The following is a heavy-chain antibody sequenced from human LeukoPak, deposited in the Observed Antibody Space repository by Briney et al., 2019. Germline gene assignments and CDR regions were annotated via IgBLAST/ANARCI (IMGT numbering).Heavy chain of an antibody. CDR2: INWNGGST. J-gene: IGHJ4*02. CDR1: GFTFDDYG. V-gene: IGHV3-20*04. Sequence: GGSLRLSCAASGFTFDDYGMSWVRQAPGKGLEWVSGINWNGGSTGYADSVKGRFTISSDNAKNSLYLQMNSLRAEDTALYYCARGDTAMVLDYWGQGTLVTVSS. CDR3: ARGDTAMVLDY. D-gene: IGHD5-18*01.